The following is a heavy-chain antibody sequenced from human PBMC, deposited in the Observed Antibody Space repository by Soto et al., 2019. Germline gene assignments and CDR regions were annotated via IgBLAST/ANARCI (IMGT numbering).Heavy chain of an antibody. CDR3: ARGCITRVRDVIIGSNYYYYVMDD. V-gene: IGHV4-34*01. D-gene: IGHD3-10*01. J-gene: IGHJ6*02. CDR2: INHSGST. CDR1: GGSFSGYY. Sequence: PSETLSLTCAVYGGSFSGYYWSWIRQPPGKGLEWIGEINHSGSTNYNPSLKSPVTISVDTSKNQFSLKLSSVTAADTAVYYCARGCITRVRDVIIGSNYYYYVMDDWGQGTTVTVSS.